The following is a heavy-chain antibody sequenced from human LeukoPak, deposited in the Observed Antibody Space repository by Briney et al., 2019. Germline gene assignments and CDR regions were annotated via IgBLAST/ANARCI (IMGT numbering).Heavy chain of an antibody. V-gene: IGHV1-46*01. CDR3: ARDSQAVVVPAAIGDAFDI. CDR2: INPSGGST. Sequence: ASVKVSCKASGGTFSSYAISWVRQAPGQGLEWMGIINPSGGSTSYAQKFQGRVTMTRDTSTSTVYMELSSLRSEDTAVYYYARDSQAVVVPAAIGDAFDIWGQGTMVTVSS. CDR1: GGTFSSYA. D-gene: IGHD2-2*02. J-gene: IGHJ3*02.